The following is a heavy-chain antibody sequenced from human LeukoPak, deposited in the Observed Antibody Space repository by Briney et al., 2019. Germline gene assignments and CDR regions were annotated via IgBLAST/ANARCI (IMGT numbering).Heavy chain of an antibody. CDR1: GFTFSNAY. D-gene: IGHD6-13*01. V-gene: IGHV3-23*01. CDR3: AKSGSRPTGYSSSWYDYGMDV. J-gene: IGHJ6*02. CDR2: ISGSGGST. Sequence: EPGGSLRLSCAASGFTFSNAYMSWVRQAPGKGLEWVSAISGSGGSTYYADSVKGRFTISRDNSKNTLYLQMNSLRAEDTAVYYCAKSGSRPTGYSSSWYDYGMDVWGQGTTVTVSS.